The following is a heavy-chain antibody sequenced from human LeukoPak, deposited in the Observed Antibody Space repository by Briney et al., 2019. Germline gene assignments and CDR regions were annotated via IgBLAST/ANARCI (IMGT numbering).Heavy chain of an antibody. CDR2: ISYDGSNK. D-gene: IGHD5-18*01. V-gene: IGHV3-30*18. Sequence: GGSLRLSCAASGFTFSSYGMHWVRQAPGKGLEWVAVISYDGSNKYYADSVKGRFTISRDNSKNTLYLQMNSLRAEDTAVYYCAKGEPPYSYAIDYWGQGTLVTVSS. CDR3: AKGEPPYSYAIDY. CDR1: GFTFSSYG. J-gene: IGHJ4*02.